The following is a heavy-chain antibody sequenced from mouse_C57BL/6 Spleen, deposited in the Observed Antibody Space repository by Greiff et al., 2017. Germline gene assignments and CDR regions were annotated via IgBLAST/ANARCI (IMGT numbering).Heavy chain of an antibody. CDR2: IDPSDSYT. V-gene: IGHV1-69*01. J-gene: IGHJ3*01. CDR1: GYTFTSYW. CDR3: ARPNYYGSSPWFAY. Sequence: QVQLQQSGAELVMPGASVKLSCKASGYTFTSYWMHWVKQRPGQGLEWIGEIDPSDSYTNYNQKFKGKSTLTVDKSSSTAYMQLSSLTSEDSAVYYCARPNYYGSSPWFAYWGQGTLVTVSA. D-gene: IGHD1-1*01.